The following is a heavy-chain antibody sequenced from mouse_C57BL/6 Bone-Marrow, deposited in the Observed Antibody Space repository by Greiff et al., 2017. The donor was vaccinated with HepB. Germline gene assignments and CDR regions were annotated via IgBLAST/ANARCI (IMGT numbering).Heavy chain of an antibody. Sequence: QVQLKQSGAELVKPGASVKLSCKASGYTFTSYWMHWVKQRPGQGLEWIGMIHPNSGSTNYNEKFKSKATLTVDKSSSTAYMQLSSLTSEDSAVYYCARGGYYGSSYRYFDVWGTGTTVTVSS. CDR1: GYTFTSYW. J-gene: IGHJ1*03. CDR2: IHPNSGST. CDR3: ARGGYYGSSYRYFDV. D-gene: IGHD1-1*01. V-gene: IGHV1-64*01.